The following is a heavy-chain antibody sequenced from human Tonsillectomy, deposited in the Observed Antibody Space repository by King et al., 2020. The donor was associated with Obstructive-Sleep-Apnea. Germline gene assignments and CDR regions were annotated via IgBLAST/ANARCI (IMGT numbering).Heavy chain of an antibody. CDR2: IRYDATDK. CDR3: AKGYSSGWHDRYFDY. Sequence: QVQLVESGGGVVQPGRSVRLSCTVSGFIFSNYGMHWVRQAPGKGLEWVGFIRYDATDKFYGDSVKGRFTISRDNSNDRLYLQMNSLRAEDTALYYCAKGYSSGWHDRYFDYWGRGTLVTVSS. J-gene: IGHJ4*02. CDR1: GFIFSNYG. D-gene: IGHD6-19*01. V-gene: IGHV3-30*02.